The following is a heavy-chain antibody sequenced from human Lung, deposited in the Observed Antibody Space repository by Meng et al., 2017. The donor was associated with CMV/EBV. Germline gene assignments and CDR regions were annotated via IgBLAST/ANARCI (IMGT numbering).Heavy chain of an antibody. D-gene: IGHD3-3*01. CDR2: IRSKGYGGTR. CDR1: GFSFGDYA. J-gene: IGHJ4*02. Sequence: GXXRLSCTASGFSFGDYAMNWVRQAPGKGLEWVGFIRSKGYGGTREYAASVKGRFTISRDDSKTIACLQMNSLKTEDTAVYYCTRGGTIFGMVTSFDYWXQGTLVTVSS. V-gene: IGHV3-49*04. CDR3: TRGGTIFGMVTSFDY.